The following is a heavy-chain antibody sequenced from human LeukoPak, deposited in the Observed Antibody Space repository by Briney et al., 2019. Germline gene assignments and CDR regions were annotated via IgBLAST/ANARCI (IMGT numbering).Heavy chain of an antibody. CDR1: GGSVSSGSYY. V-gene: IGHV4-61*01. Sequence: SETLSLTCTVSGGSVSSGSYYWSWIRQPPGKGLEWIGYIYYSGSTKYNPSLKSRVTISVDTSNNQFSLRLNSVNTADTAVYYCARAVKGGSTYGYLDFWGQGTLVTVSS. J-gene: IGHJ4*02. CDR3: ARAVKGGSTYGYLDF. D-gene: IGHD2-8*01. CDR2: IYYSGST.